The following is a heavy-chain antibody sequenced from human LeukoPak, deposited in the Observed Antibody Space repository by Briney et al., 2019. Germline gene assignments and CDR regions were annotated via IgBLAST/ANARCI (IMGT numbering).Heavy chain of an antibody. CDR3: AREGGPYRPLDY. J-gene: IGHJ4*02. V-gene: IGHV4-31*03. Sequence: PSQTLSLTCTVSGGSISSGDYYWNWIRQHPEKSLEWIGYIFYSGSAYYNPSLKSRVTISVDTSKNQFSLKLSSVTAADTAVYYCAREGGPYRPLDYSGQGTLVTVAS. CDR2: IFYSGSA. CDR1: GGSISSGDYY.